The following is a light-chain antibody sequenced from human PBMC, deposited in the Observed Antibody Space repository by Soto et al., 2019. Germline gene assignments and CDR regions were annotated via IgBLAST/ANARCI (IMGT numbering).Light chain of an antibody. J-gene: IGLJ1*01. CDR3: CSYAGSYTHV. CDR1: SSDVGGYNY. CDR2: DVS. V-gene: IGLV2-11*01. Sequence: QSALTQPRSVSGSPGQSVTISCTGTSSDVGGYNYVSWYQQHPGKAPKLMIYDVSKTPSGVPDRFSGSKSGNTASLTISGLQAEDEADYYCCSYAGSYTHVFGTGTKVTVL.